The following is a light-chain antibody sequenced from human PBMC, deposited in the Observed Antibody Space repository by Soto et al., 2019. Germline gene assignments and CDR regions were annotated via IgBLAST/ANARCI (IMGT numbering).Light chain of an antibody. CDR2: GAS. Sequence: EIVMTQSPATLSVSPGERATLSCRARQSVSSNLAWYQQKPGQAPRLLIYGASTRATGIPARFSGSGSGTEFSLTISSLQAEDFAVYYCQQYNNWPPITFGQGTKLEIK. CDR1: QSVSSN. J-gene: IGKJ2*01. V-gene: IGKV3-15*01. CDR3: QQYNNWPPIT.